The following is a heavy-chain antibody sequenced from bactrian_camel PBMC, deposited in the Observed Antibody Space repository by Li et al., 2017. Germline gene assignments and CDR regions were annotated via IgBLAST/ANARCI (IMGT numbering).Heavy chain of an antibody. D-gene: IGHD2*01. CDR1: VDINSMYC. CDR3: AAGYMVADRSARYEYQY. CDR2: VHSGGRLA. Sequence: VQLVESGGGLVQTAGSLRLSCAASVDINSMYCLGWFRQAPGKGLEWVSGVHSGGRLAYYADSVRGRFTISQDNAKNTLYLEMNSLKPEDTAMYYCAAGYMVADRSARYEYQYWGQGTQVTVS. J-gene: IGHJ4*01. V-gene: IGHV3S6*01.